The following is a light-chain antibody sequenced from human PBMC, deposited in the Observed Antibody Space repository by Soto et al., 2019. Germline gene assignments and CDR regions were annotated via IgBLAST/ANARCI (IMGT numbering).Light chain of an antibody. Sequence: QSVLTQPPSVSGAPGQRGSISCTGSSSNIGAGYDVHWYHQLPGTAPKLLLYGNNNRPSGVPDRFSGSKSGTSASLVITGLQAEDEADYYCQSFDTRLNSVVFGGGTKLTVL. V-gene: IGLV1-40*01. CDR3: QSFDTRLNSVV. CDR1: SSNIGAGYD. CDR2: GNN. J-gene: IGLJ2*01.